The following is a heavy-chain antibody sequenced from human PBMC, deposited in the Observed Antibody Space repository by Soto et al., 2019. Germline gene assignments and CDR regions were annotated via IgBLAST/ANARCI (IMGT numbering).Heavy chain of an antibody. D-gene: IGHD3-9*01. CDR1: GGSISSSSCY. CDR2: IYYSGST. Sequence: PSETLSLTCTVSGGSISSSSCYWGWIRQPPGKGLEWIGSIYYSGSTYYNPSLKSRVTISVDTSKNQFSLKLSSVTAADTAVYYCARRGLRYFDWLVSNWFDPWGQGTLVTVSS. V-gene: IGHV4-39*01. J-gene: IGHJ5*02. CDR3: ARRGLRYFDWLVSNWFDP.